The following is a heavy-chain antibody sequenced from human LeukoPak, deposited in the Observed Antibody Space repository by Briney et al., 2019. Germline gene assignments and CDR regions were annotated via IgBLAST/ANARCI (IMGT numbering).Heavy chain of an antibody. D-gene: IGHD3-10*02. CDR1: GFTFSSYG. CDR2: ISSSGSTI. CDR3: AELGITMIGGV. Sequence: GGTLRLSCAASGFTFSSYGMSWVRQAPGKGLEWVSYISSSGSTIYYADSVKGRFTISRDNAKNSLYLQMNSLRAEDTAVYYCAELGITMIGGVWGEGTTVTISS. J-gene: IGHJ6*04. V-gene: IGHV3-48*04.